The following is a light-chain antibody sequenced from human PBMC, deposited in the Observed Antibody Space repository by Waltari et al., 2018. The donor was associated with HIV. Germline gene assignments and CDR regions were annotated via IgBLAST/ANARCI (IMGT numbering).Light chain of an antibody. V-gene: IGLV2-8*01. CDR2: DVT. CDR3: SSYAGSNNLI. CDR1: SSDVGGYEY. J-gene: IGLJ2*01. Sequence: QSALTQPLSASGSPGQSVAIPCTGTSSDVGGYEYVSWYQHHPGKAPKLILYDVTKRPSGVPDRFSGSKSGSTASLTVSGLQAEDEADYYCSSYAGSNNLIFGGGTKLTVL.